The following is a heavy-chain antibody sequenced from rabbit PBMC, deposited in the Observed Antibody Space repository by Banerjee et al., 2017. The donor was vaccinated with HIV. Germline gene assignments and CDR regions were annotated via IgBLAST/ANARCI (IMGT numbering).Heavy chain of an antibody. Sequence: QEQLVESGGGLVQPGASLTLTCTASGFSFSNKYVMCWVRQAPGKGLEWIACIYGGSSGSTWYASWAKGRFTISKTSSTTVTLQMTSLTAADTATYFCARDLAGVIGWNFNLWGPGTLVTVS. V-gene: IGHV1S45*01. J-gene: IGHJ4*01. D-gene: IGHD4-1*01. CDR2: IYGGSSGST. CDR1: GFSFSNKYV. CDR3: ARDLAGVIGWNFNL.